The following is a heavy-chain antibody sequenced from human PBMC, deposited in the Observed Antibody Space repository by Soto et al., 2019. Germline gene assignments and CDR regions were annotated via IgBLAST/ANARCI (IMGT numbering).Heavy chain of an antibody. CDR2: INHSGST. D-gene: IGHD6-6*01. CDR1: GGSFSGYY. Sequence: SETLSLTCAVYGGSFSGYYWSWIRQPPGKGLEWIGEINHSGSTNYNPSLKSRVTISVDTSKNQFSLKLSSVTAADTAVYYCARPLSSSGVIGPFDYWGQGTLVTSPQ. V-gene: IGHV4-34*01. J-gene: IGHJ4*02. CDR3: ARPLSSSGVIGPFDY.